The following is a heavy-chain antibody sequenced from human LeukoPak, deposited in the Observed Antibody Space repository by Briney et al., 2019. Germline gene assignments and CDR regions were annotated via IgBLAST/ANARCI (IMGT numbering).Heavy chain of an antibody. CDR1: GDSVSSRSAT. CDR3: ARGDSSSWYFLGAFDI. D-gene: IGHD6-13*01. CDR2: SYYRSKWYN. Sequence: SQTLSLTCAISGDSVSSRSATWNWIRQSPSRGLEWLGRSYYRSKWYNDYAPSVQSRITINPDTSRNHFSLHLNSVTPEDTAVYYCARGDSSSWYFLGAFDIWGQGTMVTVSS. J-gene: IGHJ3*02. V-gene: IGHV6-1*01.